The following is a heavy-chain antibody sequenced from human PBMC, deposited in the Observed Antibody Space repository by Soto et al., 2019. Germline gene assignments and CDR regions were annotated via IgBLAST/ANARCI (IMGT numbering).Heavy chain of an antibody. J-gene: IGHJ5*02. Sequence: PSETLSLTCSVSGDSVSSDRYFWTWIRQPPGKGLEWIAYISYTGDTNYNPSLKSRVTISVDTSRNQFSLTLTSVTAADTAVYFCARIVVGATVDLWGQGXLVTVYS. CDR1: GDSVSSDRYF. V-gene: IGHV4-61*01. D-gene: IGHD2-15*01. CDR2: ISYTGDT. CDR3: ARIVVGATVDL.